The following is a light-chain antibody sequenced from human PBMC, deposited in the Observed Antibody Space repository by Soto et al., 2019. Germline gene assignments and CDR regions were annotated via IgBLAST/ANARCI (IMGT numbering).Light chain of an antibody. CDR2: DAS. V-gene: IGKV1-33*01. J-gene: IGKJ4*01. CDR3: QQYEDLPLT. Sequence: DIQMTQSPSALSASVGDRVTITCRASQDISNSLNWYQQKPGKAPKRLIFDASSVETGVPSRFSGSGSGTDFTFTITSLQPEDIATYHCQQYEDLPLTFGGGTKVEIK. CDR1: QDISNS.